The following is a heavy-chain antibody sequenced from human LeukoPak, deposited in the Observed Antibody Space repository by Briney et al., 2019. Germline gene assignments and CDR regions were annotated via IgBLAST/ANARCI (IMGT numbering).Heavy chain of an antibody. D-gene: IGHD4-17*01. J-gene: IGHJ2*01. CDR3: DTGVTTVKRRDCYFDL. CDR2: IIPIFGTA. Sequence: SVKVSCKASGYTFTSYAISWVRQAPGQGLEWMGGIIPIFGTANYAQKFQGRVTITADESTSTAYMELSSLRSEDTAVDYCDTGVTTVKRRDCYFDLWGRGTLLTLSS. CDR1: GYTFTSYA. V-gene: IGHV1-69*13.